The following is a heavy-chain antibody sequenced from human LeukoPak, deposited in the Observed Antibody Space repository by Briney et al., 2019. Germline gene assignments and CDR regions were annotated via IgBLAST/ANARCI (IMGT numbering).Heavy chain of an antibody. CDR2: ISHAGST. CDR1: GGSFTGYY. J-gene: IGHJ4*02. CDR3: ARDMTTTPGAYDY. V-gene: IGHV4-34*01. Sequence: SETLSLSCAVSGGSFTGYYWSWLRQSPGKGVGGVGEISHAGSTTSNPSLKSRVIISLDTSKNHVSLSLSSLTAADTAVYYCARDMTTTPGAYDYWGQGALVTVSS. D-gene: IGHD4-11*01.